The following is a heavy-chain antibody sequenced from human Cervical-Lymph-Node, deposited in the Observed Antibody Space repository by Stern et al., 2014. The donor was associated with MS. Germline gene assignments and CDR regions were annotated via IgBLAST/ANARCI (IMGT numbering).Heavy chain of an antibody. J-gene: IGHJ5*02. Sequence: QLQLQESGPGLVKPSGTLSLTCTVSGDSISSSYWWSWVRQAPGKGLEWIGEIYHSGSTKYNPSLMSRVTMSLDKSKDQFSLELTSVTAADTAIYYCARDARGGGDCCNWFDPWGQGTLVTVYS. CDR3: ARDARGGGDCCNWFDP. CDR1: GDSISSSYW. V-gene: IGHV4-4*02. CDR2: IYHSGST. D-gene: IGHD2-21*02.